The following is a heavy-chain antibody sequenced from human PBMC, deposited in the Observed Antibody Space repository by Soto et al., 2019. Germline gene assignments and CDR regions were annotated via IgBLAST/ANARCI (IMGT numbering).Heavy chain of an antibody. CDR2: IIPIFGTA. CDR3: ARTDTYYGSDMKFDY. D-gene: IGHD3-10*01. J-gene: IGHJ4*02. Sequence: QVQLVQSGAAVKKPGSSVMVSCKASGGTFSSYAISWVRQAPGPGLEWMGGIIPIFGTANYAQKFQGRVTITADESTSTAYMELSSLRSEDTAVYYCARTDTYYGSDMKFDYWGQGTLVTVSS. CDR1: GGTFSSYA. V-gene: IGHV1-69*01.